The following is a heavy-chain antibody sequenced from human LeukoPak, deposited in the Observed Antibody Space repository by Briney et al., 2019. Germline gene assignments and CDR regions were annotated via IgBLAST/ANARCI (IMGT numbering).Heavy chain of an antibody. D-gene: IGHD2/OR15-2a*01. J-gene: IGHJ4*02. Sequence: SETLSLTCSVSDYSINNGYYWGWVRQTPGKGLEWFGSIYHSGTTYYNPSLKSRVIISVDTSKNQFSLKLTSVTAADTAVYYCVSMGGSEGGFDFWGQGTLVTVSS. V-gene: IGHV4-38-2*02. CDR2: IYHSGTT. CDR1: DYSINNGYY. CDR3: VSMGGSEGGFDF.